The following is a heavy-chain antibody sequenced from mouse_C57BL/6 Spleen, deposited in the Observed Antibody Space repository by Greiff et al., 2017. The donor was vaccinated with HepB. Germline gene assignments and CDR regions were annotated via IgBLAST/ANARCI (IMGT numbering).Heavy chain of an antibody. CDR2: IDPSDSET. J-gene: IGHJ4*01. CDR3: ARSPPYGSSWDYAMDY. D-gene: IGHD1-1*01. V-gene: IGHV1-52*01. CDR1: GYTFTSYW. Sequence: QVQLQQPGAELVRPGSSVKLSCKASGYTFTSYWMHWVKQRPIQGLEWIGNIDPSDSETHYNQKFKDKATLTVDKSSSTAYMQLSSLTSEDSAVYYCARSPPYGSSWDYAMDYWGQGTSVTVSS.